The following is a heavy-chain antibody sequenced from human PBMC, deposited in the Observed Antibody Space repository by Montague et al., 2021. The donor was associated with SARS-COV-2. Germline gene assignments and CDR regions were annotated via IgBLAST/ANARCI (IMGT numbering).Heavy chain of an antibody. CDR3: ARDGSLVRGGYVNYDMDV. CDR1: GFNFSTYG. Sequence: SLRLSCAASGFNFSTYGMHWVRQAPGKGLEWVAVIWYDGSNKDYADSVKGRFTVSRDNFQNTLYLLMNNLRAEDTAVYYCARDGSLVRGGYVNYDMDVWGQGTMVTVS. CDR2: IWYDGSNK. V-gene: IGHV3-33*01. J-gene: IGHJ6*02. D-gene: IGHD3-10*01.